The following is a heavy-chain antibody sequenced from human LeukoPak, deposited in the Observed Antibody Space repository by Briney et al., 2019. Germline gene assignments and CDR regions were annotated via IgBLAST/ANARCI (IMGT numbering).Heavy chain of an antibody. D-gene: IGHD3-9*01. CDR1: AFAFSSCG. Sequence: GGSLRLSCAASAFAFSSCGMHWVRQAPRKGLEWVAFISFDGSNKYSADSVKGRFTISRDNFKNTLFLQMNTLRAEDTAIYYCVKSVLTGLGVIDFWGQGTLVTVSS. CDR2: ISFDGSNK. V-gene: IGHV3-30*18. CDR3: VKSVLTGLGVIDF. J-gene: IGHJ4*02.